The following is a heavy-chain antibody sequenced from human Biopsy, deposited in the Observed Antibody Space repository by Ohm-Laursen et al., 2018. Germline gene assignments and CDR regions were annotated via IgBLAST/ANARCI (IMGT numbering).Heavy chain of an antibody. J-gene: IGHJ4*02. CDR3: LREAATGYYRTADF. CDR2: FSYDGINK. CDR1: VFTFSSHG. Sequence: SLTLSCASSVFTFSSHGMHWVRQAPGKGLELVAHFSYDGINKHYADSVKGRFTISRDNSKNTLSLQMNSLRVEDTAMYYCLREAATGYYRTADFWGQGTLVTVSS. V-gene: IGHV3-30*03. D-gene: IGHD3-9*01.